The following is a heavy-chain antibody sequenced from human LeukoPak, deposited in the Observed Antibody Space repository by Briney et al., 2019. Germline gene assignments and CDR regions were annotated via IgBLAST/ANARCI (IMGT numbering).Heavy chain of an antibody. CDR1: GGSISSYY. CDR3: ARGGRPAVAGTGGAFDI. Sequence: SETLSLTCTVSGGSISSYYWSWIRQPPGKGLEWIGYIYYSGSTNYNPSLKSRVTISVDTSKNQFSLKLSSVTAADTAMYYCARGGRPAVAGTGGAFDIWGQGTMVTVSS. J-gene: IGHJ3*02. V-gene: IGHV4-59*01. CDR2: IYYSGST. D-gene: IGHD6-19*01.